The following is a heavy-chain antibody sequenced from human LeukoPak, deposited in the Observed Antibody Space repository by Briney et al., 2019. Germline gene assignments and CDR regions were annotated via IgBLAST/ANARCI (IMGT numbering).Heavy chain of an antibody. CDR3: AKERYGSSLESFDI. D-gene: IGHD6-6*01. J-gene: IGHJ3*02. Sequence: GGSLRLSCAASGLTFSSYAMTWVRQAPGKGLEWVSGINTSGGSTYYADSVKGRFTISRDNSKNKLYLQMNSLRAEDTAVYYCAKERYGSSLESFDIWGQGTMVTASS. CDR2: INTSGGST. CDR1: GLTFSSYA. V-gene: IGHV3-23*01.